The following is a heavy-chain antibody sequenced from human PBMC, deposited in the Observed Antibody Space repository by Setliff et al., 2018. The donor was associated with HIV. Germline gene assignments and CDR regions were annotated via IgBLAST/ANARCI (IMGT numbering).Heavy chain of an antibody. Sequence: SETLSLTCAVYGGSFSGYYWSWIRQTPGKGLEWIGEINHGGSTNYNLSLKSRVTVSPDTSKNQFSLKLRSVTAADTAVYYCARRGIMITFGGVYFDSWGQGTLVTVSS. CDR2: INHGGST. CDR1: GGSFSGYY. J-gene: IGHJ4*02. D-gene: IGHD3-16*01. V-gene: IGHV4-34*01. CDR3: ARRGIMITFGGVYFDS.